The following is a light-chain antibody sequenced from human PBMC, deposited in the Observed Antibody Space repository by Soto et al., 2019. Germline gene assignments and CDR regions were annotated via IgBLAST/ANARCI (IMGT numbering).Light chain of an antibody. CDR1: QSVSVN. Sequence: EVVMTQSPGTLSVSPGEGATLSCRASQSVSVNLAWYQHRPGQAPRPLIYDASTRAIGVPARFSGRGSETEFTLTISGLQSEYCGFYYCLHSTTWPYTFGRGTKLEI. CDR2: DAS. V-gene: IGKV3-15*01. CDR3: LHSTTWPYT. J-gene: IGKJ2*01.